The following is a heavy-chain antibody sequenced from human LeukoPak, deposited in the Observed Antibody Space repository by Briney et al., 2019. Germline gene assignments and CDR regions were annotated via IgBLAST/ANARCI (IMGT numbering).Heavy chain of an antibody. V-gene: IGHV4-59*01. Sequence: PSETLSLTCIVSGGSISSYYWNWIRQPPGKGLEWIGYIYYSGSTNYNPPLKSRVTISVDTSKNQFSLKLSSVTAADTAVYYCASGYYSDSSVYWYFDLWGRGTLVTASS. CDR3: ASGYYSDSSVYWYFDL. CDR1: GGSISSYY. J-gene: IGHJ2*01. D-gene: IGHD3-22*01. CDR2: IYYSGST.